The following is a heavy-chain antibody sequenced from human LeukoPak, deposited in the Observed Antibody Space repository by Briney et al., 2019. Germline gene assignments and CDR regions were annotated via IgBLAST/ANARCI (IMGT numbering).Heavy chain of an antibody. V-gene: IGHV4-34*01. CDR2: INHSGST. CDR3: ARGPRITMVRGANNWFDP. CDR1: GGSFSGYY. D-gene: IGHD3-10*01. J-gene: IGHJ5*02. Sequence: SETLSLTCAVYGGSFSGYYLSWIRQPPGKGLEWIGEINHSGSTNYNPSLKSRVTISVDTSKNQFSLKLSSVTAADTAVYYCARGPRITMVRGANNWFDPWGQGTLVTVSS.